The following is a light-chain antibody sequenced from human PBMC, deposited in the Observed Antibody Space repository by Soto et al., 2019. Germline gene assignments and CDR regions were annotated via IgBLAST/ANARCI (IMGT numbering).Light chain of an antibody. CDR3: QSYDNSLSGVV. CDR1: SSNIGAGND. J-gene: IGLJ2*01. Sequence: QSVMTQPPSVSGAPGQRVTISCTGSSSNIGAGNDVHWYHHLPGTAPKLLIYANTIRPSGIPDRFSGSKSGTSASLAITGLQAEDEADYYCQSYDNSLSGVVFGGGTKLTVL. V-gene: IGLV1-40*01. CDR2: ANT.